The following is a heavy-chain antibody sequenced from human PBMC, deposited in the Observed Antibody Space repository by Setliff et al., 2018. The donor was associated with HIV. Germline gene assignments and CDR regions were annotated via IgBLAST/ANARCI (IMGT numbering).Heavy chain of an antibody. CDR3: ARDVSWRVRTYIDY. CDR1: GFTFDDYA. D-gene: IGHD3-3*01. V-gene: IGHV3-9*01. Sequence: PGGSLRLSCAASGFTFDDYAMHWVRQAPGKGLEWVSGISGSGSSTYYADSVKGRFTISRDNAKNSLYLQMNSLTAEDTAVYYCARDVSWRVRTYIDYWGQGALVTVSS. J-gene: IGHJ4*02. CDR2: ISGSGSST.